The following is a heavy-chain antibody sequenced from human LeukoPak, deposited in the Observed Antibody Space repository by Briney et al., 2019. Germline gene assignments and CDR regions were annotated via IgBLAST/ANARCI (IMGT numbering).Heavy chain of an antibody. CDR3: ARAGCFGGTCLYYLDC. CDR2: LYSDGTT. V-gene: IGHV3-66*01. CDR1: GLTVSVNS. Sequence: GGSLRLSYAASGLTVSVNSMTWVRQAPGKGLEWVSVLYSDGTTYYADSVQGRFTISRDDSKNTLFLEMNNLRVEDTAIYFCARAGCFGGTCLYYLDCWGQGTLVTVSS. D-gene: IGHD2-15*01. J-gene: IGHJ4*02.